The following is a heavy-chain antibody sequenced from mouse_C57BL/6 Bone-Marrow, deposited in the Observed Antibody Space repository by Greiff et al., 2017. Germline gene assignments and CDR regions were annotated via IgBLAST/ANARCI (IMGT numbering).Heavy chain of an antibody. CDR1: GYTFTSYG. V-gene: IGHV1-81*01. Sequence: QVQLKESRAELARPGASVKLSCKASGYTFTSYGISWVKQRTGQGLEWIGEIYPRSGNTYYNEKFKGKATLTADKSSSTAYMELRSLTSEDSAVYFCARDGPGGAYWGQGTLVTVSA. CDR2: IYPRSGNT. J-gene: IGHJ3*01. CDR3: ARDGPGGAY. D-gene: IGHD1-2*01.